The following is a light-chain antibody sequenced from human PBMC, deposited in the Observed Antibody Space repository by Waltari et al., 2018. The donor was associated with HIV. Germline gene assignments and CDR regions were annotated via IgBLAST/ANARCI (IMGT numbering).Light chain of an antibody. CDR3: QVWDSSSDHLV. CDR2: DDS. V-gene: IGLV3-21*02. Sequence: SYVLTQAPSVSVAPGQTARITCGGNNIGTKSVHWYQQKPGQAPILVVYDDSDRPSGIPERFSGSNSGNRATLTISRVEAGDEADYYCQVWDSSSDHLVFGSGTKVTVV. J-gene: IGLJ1*01. CDR1: NIGTKS.